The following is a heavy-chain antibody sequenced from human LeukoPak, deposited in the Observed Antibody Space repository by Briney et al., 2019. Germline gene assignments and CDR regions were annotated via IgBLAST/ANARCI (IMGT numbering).Heavy chain of an antibody. D-gene: IGHD5-24*01. J-gene: IGHJ4*02. CDR2: LSPDGSRT. Sequence: PGGSLRLSSAPSGFTFSSFWMQSVRQAPEKRLVCVSRLSPDGSRTTSPDSVKGRFTISKDHAKNTFHLQIGSWRAHETAVFYCTRMSREGPGLPDLGGQETRVTVSS. CDR1: GFTFSSFW. CDR3: TRMSREGPGLPDL. V-gene: IGHV3-74*01.